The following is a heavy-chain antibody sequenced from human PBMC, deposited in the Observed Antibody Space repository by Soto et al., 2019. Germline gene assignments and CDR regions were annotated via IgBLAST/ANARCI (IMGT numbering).Heavy chain of an antibody. Sequence: ASVKVSCKATGYTFTAYAMHWVRQAPGQRLEWMGWIKPANGNTKYSQKFQGRLTITSDTSANTMYMELSSLTSEDTAMYYCTRSAVSPYGGLIGPFDYWGQGTLVTVSS. D-gene: IGHD3-16*02. V-gene: IGHV1-3*01. J-gene: IGHJ4*02. CDR2: IKPANGNT. CDR1: GYTFTAYA. CDR3: TRSAVSPYGGLIGPFDY.